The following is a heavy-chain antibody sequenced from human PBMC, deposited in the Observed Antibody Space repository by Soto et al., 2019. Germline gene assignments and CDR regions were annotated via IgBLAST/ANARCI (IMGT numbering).Heavy chain of an antibody. CDR3: ARLVGDYVWGSIYYFDY. J-gene: IGHJ4*02. D-gene: IGHD3-16*01. CDR1: GGSISSGGYY. Sequence: SETLSLTCTVSGGSISSGGYYWSWIRQHPGKGLEWIGYIYYSGSTYYNPSLKSRVTISVYTSKNQFSLKLSSVTAADTAVYYCARLVGDYVWGSIYYFDYWGQGTLVTVSS. V-gene: IGHV4-31*03. CDR2: IYYSGST.